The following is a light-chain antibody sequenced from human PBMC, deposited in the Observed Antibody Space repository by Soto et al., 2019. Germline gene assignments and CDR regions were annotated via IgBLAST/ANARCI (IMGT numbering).Light chain of an antibody. CDR3: QQYKDWPPLT. CDR1: QGVNIN. CDR2: GAS. V-gene: IGKV3-15*01. Sequence: ESGMTQSPCTLSLSQGERATLSCRASQGVNINLAWYQQKPGQAPRLLIYGASTRATGIPARFSGSGSGTEFTLTISGLQSEDFAVYYCQQYKDWPPLTFGQGTRLEIK. J-gene: IGKJ5*01.